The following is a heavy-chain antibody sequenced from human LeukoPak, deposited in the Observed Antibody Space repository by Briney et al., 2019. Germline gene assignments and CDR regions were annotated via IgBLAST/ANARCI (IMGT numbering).Heavy chain of an antibody. D-gene: IGHD3-10*01. CDR1: GFSFSTSS. J-gene: IGHJ3*02. CDR3: TSDFLGFGDYYAFNI. Sequence: PGGSLRLSCAASGFSFSTSSMNWVRQAPGKGLEWLSYISGSTTHIFYADSLKGRFTISRDNAKNSLYLQMNSLRDEDTAVYYCTSDFLGFGDYYAFNIWGQGTMVTVSS. V-gene: IGHV3-48*02. CDR2: ISGSTTHI.